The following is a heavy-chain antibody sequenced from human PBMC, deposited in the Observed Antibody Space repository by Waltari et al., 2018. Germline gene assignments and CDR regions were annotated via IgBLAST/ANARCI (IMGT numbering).Heavy chain of an antibody. CDR2: IYSGGDA. Sequence: QVLLQESGPGLVRPSQTLSLPSTVSDGSLTSDSYYWSWIRQPAGKGLEWIGRIYSGGDARYSPSLERRVTISVDRSKNQFSLKIFSVTAADAAVYYCARGDERLARYHFDDWGQGTQVIVSS. D-gene: IGHD3-16*01. J-gene: IGHJ4*02. CDR1: DGSLTSDSYY. V-gene: IGHV4-61*02. CDR3: ARGDERLARYHFDD.